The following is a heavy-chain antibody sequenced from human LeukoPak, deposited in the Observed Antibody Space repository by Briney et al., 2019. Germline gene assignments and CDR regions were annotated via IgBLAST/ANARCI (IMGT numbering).Heavy chain of an antibody. D-gene: IGHD2-15*01. CDR3: ARVRSYVSGVYYYDY. Sequence: PGGSLRLSCVASGFTFSTYPMHWVRQAPGKGLEYVSAISSNGGDTYYTNSVKGRFTISSDNAKNTLYLQMGSLRAEDMAVYYCARVRSYVSGVYYYDYWGQGTLVTVSS. V-gene: IGHV3-64*01. CDR2: ISSNGGDT. J-gene: IGHJ4*02. CDR1: GFTFSTYP.